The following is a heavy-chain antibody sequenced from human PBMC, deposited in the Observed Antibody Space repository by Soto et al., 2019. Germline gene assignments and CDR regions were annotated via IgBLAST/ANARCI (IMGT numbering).Heavy chain of an antibody. CDR3: ARGGLGMTSGSDSDFDY. CDR1: GGTFSSYT. Sequence: QVQLVQSGAEVKKPGSSVKVSCKASGGTFSSYTISWVRQAPGQGLEWMGRIIPILGIANYAQKFQGRVTITADKSTSTAYMELSSLRSEDTAVYYCARGGLGMTSGSDSDFDYWGQGTLVTVSS. V-gene: IGHV1-69*02. CDR2: IIPILGIA. J-gene: IGHJ4*02. D-gene: IGHD5-12*01.